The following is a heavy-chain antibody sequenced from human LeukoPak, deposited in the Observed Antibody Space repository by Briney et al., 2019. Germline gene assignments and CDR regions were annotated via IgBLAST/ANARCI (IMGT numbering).Heavy chain of an antibody. D-gene: IGHD6-13*01. CDR1: GFTFSTFW. CDR2: INQGGSAQ. Sequence: GGSLRLSCAASGFTFSTFWMGWVRQVPGKGLERVANINQGGSAQYYVDSVKGRFTISRDNAENALYLQMNSLRAEDTAVYFCARDISASGIFFDSWGQGTLVTVSS. J-gene: IGHJ4*02. CDR3: ARDISASGIFFDS. V-gene: IGHV3-7*01.